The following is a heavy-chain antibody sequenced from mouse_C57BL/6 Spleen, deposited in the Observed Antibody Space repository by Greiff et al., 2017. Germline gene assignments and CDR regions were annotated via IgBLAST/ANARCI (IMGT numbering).Heavy chain of an antibody. CDR2: ISDGGSYT. V-gene: IGHV5-4*03. D-gene: IGHD2-4*01. CDR1: GFTFSSYA. J-gene: IGHJ2*01. CDR3: ARPYDYDAGYYFDY. Sequence: EVKLMESGGGLVKPGGSLKLSCAASGFTFSSYAMSWVRQTPEKRLEWVATISDGGSYTYYPDNVKGRFPISRDNAKNNQYLQMSHLKSEDTAMYYCARPYDYDAGYYFDYWGQGTTLTVSS.